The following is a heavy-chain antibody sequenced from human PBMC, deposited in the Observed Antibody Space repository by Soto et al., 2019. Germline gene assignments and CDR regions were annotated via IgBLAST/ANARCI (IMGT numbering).Heavy chain of an antibody. D-gene: IGHD6-13*01. J-gene: IGHJ4*02. V-gene: IGHV3-53*01. CDR1: GFTVSSNY. Sequence: EVQLVESGGGLIQPGGSVRLSCAASGFTVSSNYMSLVRQAPGKGLELVSVIYSGVSRYYADSVKGRLTLSRDHSKNTLYLQMTSLRAEDTAVYYCARGLRTAGVWGQGTLVTVSA. CDR3: ARGLRTAGV. CDR2: IYSGVSR.